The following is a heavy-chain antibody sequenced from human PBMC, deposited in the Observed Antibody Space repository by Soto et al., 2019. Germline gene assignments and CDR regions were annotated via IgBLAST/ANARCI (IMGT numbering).Heavy chain of an antibody. CDR2: ISSSSSYI. J-gene: IGHJ5*02. CDR1: GFTFSSYA. D-gene: IGHD3-3*01. V-gene: IGHV3-21*01. Sequence: EVQLLESGGGLVQPGGSLRLSCAASGFTFSSYAMSWVRQAPGKGLEWVSAISSSSSYIYYADSVKGRFTISRDNAKNSLYLQMNSLRAEDTAVYYCARPPTIFGVGHNWFDPWGQGTLVIVSS. CDR3: ARPPTIFGVGHNWFDP.